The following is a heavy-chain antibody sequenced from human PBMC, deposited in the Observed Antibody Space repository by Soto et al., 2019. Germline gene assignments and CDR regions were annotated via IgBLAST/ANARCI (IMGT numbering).Heavy chain of an antibody. D-gene: IGHD6-6*01. CDR2: IYHSGST. CDR3: AKTSIAARGTGDYYYGMDV. Sequence: SETLSLTCAVSGGSISSSNWWSWVRQPPGKGLEWIGEIYHSGSTNYNPSLKSRVTISVDKSKSQFSLKLSSVTAADTAVYYCAKTSIAARGTGDYYYGMDVWGQGTTVTVSS. J-gene: IGHJ6*02. V-gene: IGHV4-4*02. CDR1: GGSISSSNW.